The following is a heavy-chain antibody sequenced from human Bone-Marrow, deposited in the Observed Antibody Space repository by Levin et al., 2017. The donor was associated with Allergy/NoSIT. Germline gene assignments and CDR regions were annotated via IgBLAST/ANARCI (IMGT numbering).Heavy chain of an antibody. CDR1: GFTFSSYA. V-gene: IGHV3-23*01. Sequence: GGSLRLSCAVSGFTFSSYAMNWVRQAPGKGLEWVSIISGSGNSAFYADSVKGRFTISRDNSKNTLFLQMNTLRADDTAVYYCAKWNYDNVTGLRLGMDVWGQGTTVTVSS. CDR3: AKWNYDNVTGLRLGMDV. CDR2: ISGSGNSA. J-gene: IGHJ6*02. D-gene: IGHD3-9*01.